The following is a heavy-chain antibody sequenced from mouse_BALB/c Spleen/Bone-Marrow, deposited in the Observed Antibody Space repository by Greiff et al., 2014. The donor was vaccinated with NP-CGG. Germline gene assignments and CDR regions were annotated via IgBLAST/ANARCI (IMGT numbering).Heavy chain of an antibody. V-gene: IGHV1-80*01. J-gene: IGHJ2*01. CDR1: GYAFSGYW. CDR2: IYPGDGDT. Sequence: QVQLQQSGSELVRPGSSVKISCKASGYAFSGYWMNWVKQRPGQGLEWTGQIYPGDGDTDYNGKFKGKATLTADKSSSTAYMQLSSLTSEDSAVYFCARGGISVDYWGQGTTLTVSS. CDR3: ARGGISVDY.